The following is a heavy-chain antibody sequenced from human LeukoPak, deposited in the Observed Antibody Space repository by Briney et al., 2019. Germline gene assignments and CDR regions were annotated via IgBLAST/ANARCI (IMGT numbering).Heavy chain of an antibody. Sequence: PGGSLRLSCAASGFTFSSYSMTWVRQAPGKGLEWVSSISGSTTYIFYADSVKGRFTISRDNAKNSLYLQMNSLEAEDTAVYYCARPSGGSSDFWGQGTLVTVSS. V-gene: IGHV3-21*01. J-gene: IGHJ4*02. CDR3: ARPSGGSSDF. CDR1: GFTFSSYS. D-gene: IGHD1-26*01. CDR2: ISGSTTYI.